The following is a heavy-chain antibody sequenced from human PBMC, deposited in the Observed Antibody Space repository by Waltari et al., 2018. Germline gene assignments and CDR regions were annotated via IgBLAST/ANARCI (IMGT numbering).Heavy chain of an antibody. D-gene: IGHD3-3*01. Sequence: EVQLVQSGAEVKKPGATVKISCKASGYTFTDYYMHWVQQAPGTGLEWMGRVDPEDGETIYAEKFQGRVTITADTSTDTAYMELSSLRSEDTAVYYCATGGSIFGVVIMWGGVDFDYWGQGTLVTVSS. V-gene: IGHV1-69-2*01. CDR1: GYTFTDYY. J-gene: IGHJ4*02. CDR3: ATGGSIFGVVIMWGGVDFDY. CDR2: VDPEDGET.